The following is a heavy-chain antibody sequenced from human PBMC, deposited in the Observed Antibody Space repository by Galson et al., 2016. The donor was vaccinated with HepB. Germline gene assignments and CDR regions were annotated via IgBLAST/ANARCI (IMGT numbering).Heavy chain of an antibody. CDR3: AIVEWPILLGESADT. J-gene: IGHJ1*01. D-gene: IGHD3-16*01. V-gene: IGHV5-10-1*01. CDR2: IDPSDSYT. Sequence: QSGAEVTKPGESLKISCKTSGYTFTNYWINWVRQMPGKGLEWMGRIDPSDSYTDYSPSFKGHVTISVDKSSTTAYLHWSSLKTSDTGTYYCAIVEWPILLGESADTWGQGTVVTVSS. CDR1: GYTFTNYW.